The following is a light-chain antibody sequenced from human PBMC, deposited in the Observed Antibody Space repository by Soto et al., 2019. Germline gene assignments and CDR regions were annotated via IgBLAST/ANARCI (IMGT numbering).Light chain of an antibody. CDR2: GAS. J-gene: IGKJ1*01. V-gene: IGKV3-15*01. Sequence: EIVMTQSPATLSVSPGERATLSCRASQSVSSNLAWYQQKPGQAPRLLIYGASTSATGIPARFSGSGSGTEFTLTITSLQTEDFEVYYCQQYNNWARTFGQGTKVEIK. CDR1: QSVSSN. CDR3: QQYNNWART.